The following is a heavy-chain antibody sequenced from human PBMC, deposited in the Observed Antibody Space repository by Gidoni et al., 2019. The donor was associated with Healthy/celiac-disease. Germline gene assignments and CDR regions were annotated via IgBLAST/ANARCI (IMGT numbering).Heavy chain of an antibody. Sequence: QITLKESGPTLVKPTQTLPLTCTFSGFSLSTSGVGVGWIRQPPGKALEWLALIYWNDDKRYSPSLKSRLTITKDTSKNQVVLTMTNMDPVDTATYYCAHVIVVPNQRWFDPWGQGTLVTVSS. CDR3: AHVIVVPNQRWFDP. D-gene: IGHD2-2*01. J-gene: IGHJ5*02. CDR1: GFSLSTSGVG. CDR2: IYWNDDK. V-gene: IGHV2-5*01.